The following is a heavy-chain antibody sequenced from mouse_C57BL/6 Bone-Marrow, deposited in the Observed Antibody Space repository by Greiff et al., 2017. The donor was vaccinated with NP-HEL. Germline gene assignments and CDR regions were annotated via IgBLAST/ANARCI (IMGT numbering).Heavy chain of an antibody. Sequence: EVHLVESGGGLVQPGGSLSLSCAASGFTFTDYYMSWVRQPPGKALEWLGFIRNKANGYTTEYSASVKGRFTISRDNSQSILYLQMNALRAEDSATYYCARGGWDEDYWGQGTTLTVSS. CDR1: GFTFTDYY. D-gene: IGHD4-1*01. V-gene: IGHV7-3*01. CDR3: ARGGWDEDY. CDR2: IRNKANGYTT. J-gene: IGHJ2*01.